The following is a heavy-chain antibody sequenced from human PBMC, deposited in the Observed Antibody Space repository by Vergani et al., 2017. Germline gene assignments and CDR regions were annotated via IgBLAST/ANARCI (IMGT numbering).Heavy chain of an antibody. Sequence: QVQLQESGPGLVKPSQTLSLTCTVSGGSISSGSYYWSWIRQPAGKGLEWIGRIYTSGSTNYNPSLKSRVTISVDTSKNQFSLKLSSVTAADTAVYYCAREKYSSSWNYYYYYGMDVWGQGTTVTVSS. V-gene: IGHV4-61*02. J-gene: IGHJ6*02. CDR2: IYTSGST. CDR3: AREKYSSSWNYYYYYGMDV. CDR1: GGSISSGSYY. D-gene: IGHD6-13*01.